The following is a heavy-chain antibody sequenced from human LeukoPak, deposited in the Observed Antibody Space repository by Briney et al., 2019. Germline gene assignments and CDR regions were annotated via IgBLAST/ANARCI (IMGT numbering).Heavy chain of an antibody. CDR1: GFTFSSYS. D-gene: IGHD3-22*01. Sequence: KAGGSLRPSCAASGFTFSSYSMNWVRQAPGKGLEWVSSISSSSSYIYYADSVKGRFTISRDNAKNSLYLQMNSLRAEDTAVYYCARHNYPYDSGGYYYAYWGQGTLVTVSS. CDR2: ISSSSSYI. J-gene: IGHJ4*02. CDR3: ARHNYPYDSGGYYYAY. V-gene: IGHV3-21*01.